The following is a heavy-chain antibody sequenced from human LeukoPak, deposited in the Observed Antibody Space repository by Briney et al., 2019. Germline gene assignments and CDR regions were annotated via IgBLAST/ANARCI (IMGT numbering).Heavy chain of an antibody. CDR2: ISAYNGNT. V-gene: IGHV1-18*01. D-gene: IGHD2-8*02. Sequence: GASVKVSCKASGYTFSTYGISWVRQAPGQGLEWMGWISAYNGNTNYAQNFQDRVTMTTDTSTSTAYMEVKSLRSDDTAAYCCARDLGTGSYRMDVWGQGTTVTVSS. J-gene: IGHJ6*02. CDR1: GYTFSTYG. CDR3: ARDLGTGSYRMDV.